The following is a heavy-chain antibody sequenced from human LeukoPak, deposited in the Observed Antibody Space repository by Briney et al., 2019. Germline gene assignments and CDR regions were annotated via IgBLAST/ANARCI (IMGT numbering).Heavy chain of an antibody. CDR1: GDSVSSNSAA. CDR2: TYYRSKWYN. D-gene: IGHD5-12*01. J-gene: IGHJ6*03. CDR3: ARDDIVATPGHYYYYYMDV. Sequence: SQTLSLTYAISGDSVSSNSAAWNWIRQSPSRGLEWLGRTYYRSKWYNDYAVSVKSRITINPDTSKNQFSLQLNSVTPEDTAVYYCARDDIVATPGHYYYYYMDVWGKGTTVTVSS. V-gene: IGHV6-1*01.